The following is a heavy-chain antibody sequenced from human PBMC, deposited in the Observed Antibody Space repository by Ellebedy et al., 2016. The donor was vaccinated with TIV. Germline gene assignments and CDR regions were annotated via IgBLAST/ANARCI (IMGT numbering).Heavy chain of an antibody. CDR3: ARGAGYRMDV. CDR1: GSTFSGYW. CDR2: INGDGSST. Sequence: GESLKISCAASGSTFSGYWMHWVRQAPGKGLVWVSCINGDGSSTRYADPGKGRFTISRDNDKNTLYLQMNSLRAEDTAVYYCARGAGYRMDVWGQGTTVTVSS. D-gene: IGHD6-25*01. V-gene: IGHV3-74*01. J-gene: IGHJ6*02.